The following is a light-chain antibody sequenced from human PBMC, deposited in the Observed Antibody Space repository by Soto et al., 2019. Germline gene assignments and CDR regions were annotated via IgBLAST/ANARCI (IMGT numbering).Light chain of an antibody. CDR3: QHYNNWPPWT. J-gene: IGKJ1*01. CDR1: QSVSSN. V-gene: IGKV3-15*01. CDR2: GAS. Sequence: EIMMTQSPATLSVSPGERTTLSCRASQSVSSNLAWYQQKPGQPPRLLIYGASTRATGIPARFSGSGSGTEFTLTIRSLQSEDFGVYYCQHYNNWPPWTFGQGTKGDIK.